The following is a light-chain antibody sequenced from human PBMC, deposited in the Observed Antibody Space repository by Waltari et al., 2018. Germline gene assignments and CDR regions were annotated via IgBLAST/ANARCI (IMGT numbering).Light chain of an antibody. CDR1: QSINRY. V-gene: IGKV1-39*01. Sequence: DIQMTQSPSSLSASVGDRVTITCRASQSINRYLNWYQQRPGEAPKLLLYAAFRLQSGVPSRFRGSGSGTDFTLTISSLQPEDFATYYCQQSYRIPPTFGSGTKVDIK. CDR2: AAF. CDR3: QQSYRIPPT. J-gene: IGKJ3*01.